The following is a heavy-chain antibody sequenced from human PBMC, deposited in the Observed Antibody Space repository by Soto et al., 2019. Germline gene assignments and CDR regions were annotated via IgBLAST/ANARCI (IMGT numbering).Heavy chain of an antibody. CDR3: ARGAAGTPTDYYYYGMDV. CDR1: GFTFNNYG. J-gene: IGHJ6*02. CDR2: IWYDGSNK. D-gene: IGHD6-13*01. Sequence: QVQLVESGGGVVQPGRSLRLSCAASGFTFNNYGMHWVRQAPGKGLEWEAVIWYDGSNKYYVDSVKGRFTISRDNSKNTLYLQMNSLRAEDTAVYYCARGAAGTPTDYYYYGMDVWGQGTTVTVSS. V-gene: IGHV3-33*01.